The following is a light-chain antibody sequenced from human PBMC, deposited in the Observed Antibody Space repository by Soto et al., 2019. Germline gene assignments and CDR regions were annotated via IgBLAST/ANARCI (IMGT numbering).Light chain of an antibody. V-gene: IGKV2-30*01. CDR1: QNLLYISNNQNY. Sequence: VMTQSPDSLAVSLGERATINCKSSQNLLYISNNQNYLGWYQKRPGQSPRRLIYKVSNRDSGVPDRFSGSGSGTDFELKISRVEAEDVGVYECMQGTHWTTTVGQGTRLEIK. CDR2: KVS. J-gene: IGKJ5*01. CDR3: MQGTHWTTT.